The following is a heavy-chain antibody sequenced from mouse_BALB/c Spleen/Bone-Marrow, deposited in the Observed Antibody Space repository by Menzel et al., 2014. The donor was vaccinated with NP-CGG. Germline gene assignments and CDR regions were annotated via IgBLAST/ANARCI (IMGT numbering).Heavy chain of an antibody. CDR1: GYSFTGYY. CDR3: ARDARDY. Sequence: VQLKESGPDLVKPGASLKISCKASGYSFTGYYMYWLKQSHGKSLEWIGRVNPNNGGTTYNQKFKDKAILTVDKSSTIAYMELRSLTSEDSAVYYCARDARDYWGQGTSVTVSP. J-gene: IGHJ4*01. CDR2: VNPNNGGT. V-gene: IGHV1-18*01.